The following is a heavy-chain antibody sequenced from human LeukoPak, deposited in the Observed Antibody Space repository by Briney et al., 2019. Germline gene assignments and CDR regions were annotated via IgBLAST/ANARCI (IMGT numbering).Heavy chain of an antibody. V-gene: IGHV3-21*01. CDR1: GFTFSSYA. D-gene: IGHD6-13*01. J-gene: IGHJ4*02. CDR2: ISSSSSYI. CDR3: ARSEQLVQYYFDY. Sequence: GGSLRLSCAASGFTFSSYAMSWVRQAPGKGLEWVSSISSSSSYIYYADSVKGRFTISRDNAKNSLYLQMNSLRAEDTAVYYCARSEQLVQYYFDYWGQGTLVTVSS.